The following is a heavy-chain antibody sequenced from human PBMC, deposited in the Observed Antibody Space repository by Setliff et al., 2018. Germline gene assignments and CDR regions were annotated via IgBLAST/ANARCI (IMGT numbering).Heavy chain of an antibody. CDR3: ARYSGSYDAFDI. Sequence: PSETLSLTCIVSGVSVSSGGYYWSWIRQHPGMGLEWIGYIYYSGSTYHNPSLKTLVTISVDTSKNQFSLKLSSVTAADTAVYYCARYSGSYDAFDIWGQGTMVTVS. J-gene: IGHJ3*02. CDR1: GVSVSSGGYY. D-gene: IGHD1-26*01. CDR2: IYYSGST. V-gene: IGHV4-31*01.